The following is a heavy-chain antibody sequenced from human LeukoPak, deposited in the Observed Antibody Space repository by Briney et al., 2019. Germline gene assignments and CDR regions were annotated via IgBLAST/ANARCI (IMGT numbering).Heavy chain of an antibody. CDR3: AKDALGGDFDY. CDR1: GFVFSSFA. Sequence: GGSLRLSCAASGFVFSSFAMSWVRQAPGKGLQWVSTITGSGDNTYYADSVKGRFSISRDNSKNTLYLQMSSLRVEDTAVYYCAKDALGGDFDYWGQGTLVTVSS. J-gene: IGHJ4*02. V-gene: IGHV3-23*01. CDR2: ITGSGDNT.